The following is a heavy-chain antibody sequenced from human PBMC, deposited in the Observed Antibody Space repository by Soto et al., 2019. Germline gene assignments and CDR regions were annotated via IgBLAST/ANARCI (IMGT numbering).Heavy chain of an antibody. J-gene: IGHJ4*02. D-gene: IGHD4-17*01. V-gene: IGHV4-31*03. CDR3: AKGDSTVSAVFAY. Sequence: SETLSLTCTVSDGSISSCGYYWSWIRQHPGKGLEWIGYIYQNGDTSYNPSLKSRVTISADTSKTQFSLKLSSVTAADTAVYYGAKGDSTVSAVFAYWGRAMLVPVTS. CDR2: IYQNGDT. CDR1: DGSISSCGYY.